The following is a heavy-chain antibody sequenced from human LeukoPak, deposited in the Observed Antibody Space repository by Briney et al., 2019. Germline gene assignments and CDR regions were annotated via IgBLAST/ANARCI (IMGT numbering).Heavy chain of an antibody. CDR1: GGSFSGYY. CDR2: INHSGST. J-gene: IGHJ4*02. V-gene: IGHV4-34*01. D-gene: IGHD3-22*01. CDR3: ARDHGTYDSSGYYYGYYFDY. Sequence: SETLSLTCAVYGGSFSGYYWSWIRQPPGKGLEWIGEINHSGSTNYNPSLKSRVTISVDTSKNQFSLKLSSVTAADTAVYYCARDHGTYDSSGYYYGYYFDYWGQGTLVTVSS.